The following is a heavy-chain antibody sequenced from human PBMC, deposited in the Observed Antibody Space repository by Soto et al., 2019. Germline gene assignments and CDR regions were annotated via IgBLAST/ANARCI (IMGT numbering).Heavy chain of an antibody. CDR3: ARDEGRDWNTGYYYYGMDV. V-gene: IGHV4-31*03. CDR2: IYYSGST. Sequence: PSETLSLTCTVSGGSISSGGYYWSWIRQHPGKGLEWIGYIYYSGSTYYNPSLKSRVTISVDTSKNQFSLKLSSVTAADTAVYYCARDEGRDWNTGYYYYGMDVWGQGTTVTVSS. CDR1: GGSISSGGYY. J-gene: IGHJ6*02. D-gene: IGHD1-1*01.